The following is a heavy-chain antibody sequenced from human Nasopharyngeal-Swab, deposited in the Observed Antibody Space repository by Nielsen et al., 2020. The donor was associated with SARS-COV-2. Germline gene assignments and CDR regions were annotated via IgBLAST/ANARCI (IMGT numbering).Heavy chain of an antibody. Sequence: WVRQAPGQRPEWMGWINAGNGNTKYSQKFQGRVTITRDTSASTAYMELSSLRSEDTAVYYCARNFGVVSSTSPPDAFDIWGQGTMVTVSS. V-gene: IGHV1-3*01. D-gene: IGHD3-3*01. CDR2: INAGNGNT. J-gene: IGHJ3*02. CDR3: ARNFGVVSSTSPPDAFDI.